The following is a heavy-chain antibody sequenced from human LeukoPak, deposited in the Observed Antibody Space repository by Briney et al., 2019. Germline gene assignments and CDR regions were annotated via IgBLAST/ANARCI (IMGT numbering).Heavy chain of an antibody. Sequence: PSETLSLTCTVSGASISSSSYYWGWIRQPPGKGLEWIGSIYYSGSTYHNPSLKSRVTISVDTSKNQFSLKLSSVTAADTAVYYCARHGLIAAAVYYFDYRGQGTLVTVSS. CDR2: IYYSGST. J-gene: IGHJ4*02. D-gene: IGHD6-13*01. V-gene: IGHV4-39*01. CDR3: ARHGLIAAAVYYFDY. CDR1: GASISSSSYY.